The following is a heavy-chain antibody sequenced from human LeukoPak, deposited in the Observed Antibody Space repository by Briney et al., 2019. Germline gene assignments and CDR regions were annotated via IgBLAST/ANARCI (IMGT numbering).Heavy chain of an antibody. J-gene: IGHJ4*02. CDR2: IRSKAYGGTT. V-gene: IGHV3-49*04. CDR1: GFTFGDYA. CDR3: TRGRSKYYYDSSGYLDH. Sequence: GGSLRLSCTASGFTFGDYAMSWVRQAPGKGLEWVGFIRSKAYGGTTEYAASVKGRFTISRDDYKSIACLQMNSLKTEDTAVYYCTRGRSKYYYDSSGYLDHWGQGTLVTVSS. D-gene: IGHD3-22*01.